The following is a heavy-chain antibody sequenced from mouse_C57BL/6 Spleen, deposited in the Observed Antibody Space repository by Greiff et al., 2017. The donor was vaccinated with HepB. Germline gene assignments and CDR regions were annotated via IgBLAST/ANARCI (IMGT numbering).Heavy chain of an antibody. Sequence: QVQLQQPGAELVKPGASVKMSCKASGYTFTSYWITWVKQRPGQGLEWIGDIYPGSGSTNYNEKFKSKATLTVDTSSSTAYMQLSSLTSEDSAVDYCARGLIYSWYFDVWGTGTTVTVSS. V-gene: IGHV1-55*01. J-gene: IGHJ1*03. CDR1: GYTFTSYW. D-gene: IGHD2-1*01. CDR2: IYPGSGST. CDR3: ARGLIYSWYFDV.